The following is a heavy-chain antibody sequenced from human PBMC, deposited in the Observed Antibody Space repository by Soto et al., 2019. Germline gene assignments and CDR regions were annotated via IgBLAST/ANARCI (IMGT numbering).Heavy chain of an antibody. V-gene: IGHV3-23*01. CDR3: AKSPGIVVVPAAIH. CDR1: GFTFSSYA. Sequence: GGSLRLSCAASGFTFSSYAMSWVRQAPGKGLEWVSAISGSGGSTYYADSVKGRFAISRDNSKNTLYLQMNSLRAEDTAVYYCAKSPGIVVVPAAIHWGQGTLVTVSS. J-gene: IGHJ1*01. CDR2: ISGSGGST. D-gene: IGHD2-2*02.